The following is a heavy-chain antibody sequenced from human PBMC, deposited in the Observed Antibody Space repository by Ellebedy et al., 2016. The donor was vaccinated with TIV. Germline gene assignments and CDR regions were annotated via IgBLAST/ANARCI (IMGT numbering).Heavy chain of an antibody. CDR1: GFSFSDYY. CDR2: FSGRGGII. V-gene: IGHV3-11*01. Sequence: GGSLRLXXAASGFSFSDYYMNWVRQVPGKRLEWISYFSGRGGIISYADSVEGRFTISRDNAQDTLFLHMSSLRAEDSAVYYCARGSYYFDSWGQGTLVTVSS. CDR3: ARGSYYFDS. J-gene: IGHJ4*02.